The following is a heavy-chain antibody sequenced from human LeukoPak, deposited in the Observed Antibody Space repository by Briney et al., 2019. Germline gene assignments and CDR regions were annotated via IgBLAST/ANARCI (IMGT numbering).Heavy chain of an antibody. V-gene: IGHV3-7*01. J-gene: IGHJ4*02. CDR2: IKQDGSEK. CDR3: TRDQTTVTTRRFDY. Sequence: PTGGSLRLSCAASGFTFINYWMSWVRQAPGKGLEWVANIKQDGSEKWYVDSVKGRFTISRDNAKKSLYLQLNSLRAEDTAVYYCTRDQTTVTTRRFDYWGQGTLVTVSS. CDR1: GFTFINYW. D-gene: IGHD4-17*01.